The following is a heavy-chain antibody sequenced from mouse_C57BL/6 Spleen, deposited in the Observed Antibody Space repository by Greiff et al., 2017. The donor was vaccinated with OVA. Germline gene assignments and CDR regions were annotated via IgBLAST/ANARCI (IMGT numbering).Heavy chain of an antibody. CDR3: ARSLYYYGSSLYYFDY. CDR2: INPNNGGT. CDR1: GYTFTDYN. J-gene: IGHJ2*01. D-gene: IGHD1-1*01. V-gene: IGHV1-18*01. Sequence: EVQLQQSGPELVKPGASVKIPCKASGYTFTDYNMDWVKQSHGKSLEWIGDINPNNGGTIYNQKFKGKATLTVDKSSSTAYMELRSLTSEDTAVYYCARSLYYYGSSLYYFDYWGQGTTLTVSS.